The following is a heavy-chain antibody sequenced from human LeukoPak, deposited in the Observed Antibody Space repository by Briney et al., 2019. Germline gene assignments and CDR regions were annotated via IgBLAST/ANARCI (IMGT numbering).Heavy chain of an antibody. CDR3: ATKQWLAPPPDS. CDR1: GFTFSKYW. J-gene: IGHJ4*02. D-gene: IGHD6-19*01. V-gene: IGHV3-74*01. Sequence: GGSLRLSCAASGFTFSKYWMLWVRQAPGKGLESVSRINTDGTVTTYADSVTGRFTVSRDNADNTMFLQMNSVRDEDTAVYYCATKQWLAPPPDSWGQGTPVTVSS. CDR2: INTDGTVT.